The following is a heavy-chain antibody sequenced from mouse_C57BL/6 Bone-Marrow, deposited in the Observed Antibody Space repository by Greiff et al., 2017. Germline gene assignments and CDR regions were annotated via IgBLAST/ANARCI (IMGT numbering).Heavy chain of an antibody. Sequence: QVQLQQSGAELVRPGTSVKMSCKASGYTFTNYWIGWAKQRPGHGLEWIGDIYPGGGYTNYNEKFKGKATLTADKSSSTAYMQFSSLTSEDSAIYYWARGDYYGSSYGYFDVWGTGTTVTVSS. CDR2: IYPGGGYT. D-gene: IGHD1-1*01. CDR3: ARGDYYGSSYGYFDV. CDR1: GYTFTNYW. V-gene: IGHV1-63*01. J-gene: IGHJ1*03.